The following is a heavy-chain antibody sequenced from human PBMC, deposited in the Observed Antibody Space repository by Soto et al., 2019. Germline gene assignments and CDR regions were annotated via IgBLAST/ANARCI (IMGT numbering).Heavy chain of an antibody. Sequence: GESLKISCKGSGYSFTSYWIGWVRQMPGKGLEWMGIIYPGDSDTRYSPSFQGQVTISADKSISTAYLQWSSLKASDTAMYYCARVPGYYGSGSYRENWFDPWGQGTLVTVSS. D-gene: IGHD3-10*01. CDR3: ARVPGYYGSGSYRENWFDP. V-gene: IGHV5-51*01. J-gene: IGHJ5*02. CDR2: IYPGDSDT. CDR1: GYSFTSYW.